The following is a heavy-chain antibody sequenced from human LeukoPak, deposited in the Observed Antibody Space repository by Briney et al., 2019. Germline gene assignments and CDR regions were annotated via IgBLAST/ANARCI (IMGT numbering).Heavy chain of an antibody. CDR1: GYTFIGYY. J-gene: IGHJ6*02. CDR2: INPNTGGT. CDR3: ARGRATVTTLSGMDV. V-gene: IGHV1-2*04. D-gene: IGHD4-17*01. Sequence: ASVKVSCKASGYTFIGYYMYWVRQAPGQGLEWMGWINPNTGGTNYAQKFQGWVTMTRDTSISTAYMELSRLRSDGTAVYYCARGRATVTTLSGMDVWGQGTTVTVSS.